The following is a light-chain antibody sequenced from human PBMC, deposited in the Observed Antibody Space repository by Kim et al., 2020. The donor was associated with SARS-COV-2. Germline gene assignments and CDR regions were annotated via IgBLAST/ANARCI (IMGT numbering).Light chain of an antibody. V-gene: IGKV3-15*01. J-gene: IGKJ4*01. CDR1: QSVSSN. Sequence: EIVMTQSPASLSVSPGERATLSCRASQSVSSNLAWYQQKPGQAPRLLIYGASTRATGIPVTFSGSGSGTEFTLTISSLQSEDFAVYYCQQYNNWPLTFGGGTKVEI. CDR2: GAS. CDR3: QQYNNWPLT.